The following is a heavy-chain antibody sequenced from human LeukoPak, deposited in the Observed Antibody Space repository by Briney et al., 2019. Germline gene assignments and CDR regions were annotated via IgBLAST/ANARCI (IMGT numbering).Heavy chain of an antibody. Sequence: ASVKVSCKASGYTFTSYGISWVRQAPGQGLEWMGWISAYNGKTNYAQKFQGRITMTTDTSTSTAYMELSSLRSEDTAVYYCARDMSSGWSFDYWGQGTLVTVSS. V-gene: IGHV1-18*01. CDR2: ISAYNGKT. J-gene: IGHJ4*02. D-gene: IGHD6-19*01. CDR3: ARDMSSGWSFDY. CDR1: GYTFTSYG.